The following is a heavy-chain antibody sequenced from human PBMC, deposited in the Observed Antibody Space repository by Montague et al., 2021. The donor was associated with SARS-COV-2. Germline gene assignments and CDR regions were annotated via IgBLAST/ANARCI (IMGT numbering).Heavy chain of an antibody. CDR2: INGDGSFT. D-gene: IGHD2-2*01. J-gene: IGHJ4*02. CDR1: GFTFSDYW. V-gene: IGHV3-74*01. CDR3: ARHRIVPGGFDH. Sequence: SLRLSCAASGFTFSDYWMHWVRQAPGKGLMWLSNINGDGSFTRYADSVKGRFTISRDIPKNTLYLQMNSLTAEDTAVYYCARHRIVPGGFDHWGQGTLVTVSS.